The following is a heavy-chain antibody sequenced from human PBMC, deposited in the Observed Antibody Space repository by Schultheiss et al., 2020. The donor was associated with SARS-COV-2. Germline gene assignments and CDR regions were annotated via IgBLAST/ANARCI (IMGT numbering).Heavy chain of an antibody. D-gene: IGHD3-9*01. V-gene: IGHV3-30*02. CDR2: IWYDGSSK. Sequence: GGSLRLSCAASGFTFSSYGMHWVRQAPGKGLEWVAVIWYDGSSKYYADSAKGRFTISRDNSKNTLYLQMDSLRADDTAVFYCAKDRVDVYYYYYYGMDVWGQGTTVTVSS. J-gene: IGHJ6*02. CDR3: AKDRVDVYYYYYYGMDV. CDR1: GFTFSSYG.